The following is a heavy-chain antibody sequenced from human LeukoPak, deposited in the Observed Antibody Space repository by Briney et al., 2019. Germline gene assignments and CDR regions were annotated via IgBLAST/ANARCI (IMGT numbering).Heavy chain of an antibody. CDR1: GFTVSSNY. Sequence: AGGSLRLSCAASGFTVSSNYMSWVRQAPGKGLEWVSVIYSGGSTYYADSVKGRFTISRDNSKNTLYLQLNTLRAEDTAVYYCASSIPRRVYYYYYMDVWGKGTTVTVSS. D-gene: IGHD2-2*02. CDR2: IYSGGST. J-gene: IGHJ6*03. CDR3: ASSIPRRVYYYYYMDV. V-gene: IGHV3-53*01.